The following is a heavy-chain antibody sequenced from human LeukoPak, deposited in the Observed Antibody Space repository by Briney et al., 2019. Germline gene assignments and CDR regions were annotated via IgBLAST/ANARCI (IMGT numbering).Heavy chain of an antibody. D-gene: IGHD3-10*01. CDR2: ISYDGSNK. J-gene: IGHJ4*02. CDR1: GFTFSSYA. CDR3: ARARGYFDY. Sequence: QPGGSLRLSCAASGFTFSSYAMHWVRQAPGKGLEWVAVISYDGSNKYYADSVKGRFTISRDNSKNMLYLQMNSLRAEDTAVYYCARARGYFDYWGQGTLVTVSS. V-gene: IGHV3-30-3*01.